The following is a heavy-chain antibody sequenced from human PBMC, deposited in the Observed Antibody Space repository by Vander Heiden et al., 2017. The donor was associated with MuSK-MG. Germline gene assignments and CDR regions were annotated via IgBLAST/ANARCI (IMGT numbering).Heavy chain of an antibody. CDR1: GYSFTSSG. D-gene: IGHD5-12*01. V-gene: IGHV1-18*04. CDR3: ARDQGYANWFDP. CDR2: ISGYKGKT. Sequence: QVQLVQSGAEVKKPGASVKVSCKASGYSFTSSGISWVRQAPGQGLGWMGWISGYKGKTKYAQKVQGRGTVTTDTSTSTAYMELRSLRSDDTAVYYCARDQGYANWFDPWGQGTLVTVSS. J-gene: IGHJ5*02.